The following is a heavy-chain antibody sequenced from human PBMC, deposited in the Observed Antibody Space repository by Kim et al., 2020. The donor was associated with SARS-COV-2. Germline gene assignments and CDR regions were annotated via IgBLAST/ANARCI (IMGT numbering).Heavy chain of an antibody. Sequence: SETLSLTCTVSGGSISSSSYYWGWIRQPPGKGLEWIGSIYYSGSTYYNPSLKSRVTISVDTSKNQFSLKLSSVTAADTAVYYCARHEFALNEWARNPDDAFDIWGQGTMVTVSS. V-gene: IGHV4-39*01. CDR3: ARHEFALNEWARNPDDAFDI. CDR2: IYYSGST. D-gene: IGHD1-1*01. CDR1: GGSISSSSYY. J-gene: IGHJ3*02.